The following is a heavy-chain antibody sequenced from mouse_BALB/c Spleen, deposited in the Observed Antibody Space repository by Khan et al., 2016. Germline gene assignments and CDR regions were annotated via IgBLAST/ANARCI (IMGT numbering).Heavy chain of an antibody. CDR2: IDPAIDNT. J-gene: IGHJ3*01. V-gene: IGHV14-3*02. Sequence: EVQLQESGAELVKPGASVKLSCTASGFNIKDTYIHWVKQRPEQGLEWIGRIDPAIDNTKYDPKFQGKATIATDTSSNTAYLQLSSLTSEDTAVSYCARGIYDDWFAYWGQGTLVTVSA. CDR3: ARGIYDDWFAY. CDR1: GFNIKDTY. D-gene: IGHD2-3*01.